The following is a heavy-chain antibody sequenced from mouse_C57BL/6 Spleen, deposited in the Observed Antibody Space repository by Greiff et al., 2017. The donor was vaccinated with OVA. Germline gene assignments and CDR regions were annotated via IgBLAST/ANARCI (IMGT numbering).Heavy chain of an antibody. CDR1: GYTFTDYY. V-gene: IGHV1-19*01. CDR3: AREGGRRVNYFDY. CDR2: INPYNGGT. J-gene: IGHJ2*01. D-gene: IGHD2-13*01. Sequence: VQLQQSGPVLVKPGASVKMSCKASGYTFTDYYMNWVKQSHGKSFEWIGVINPYNGGTSYNQKFKGKATLTVDKSSSTAYMELNSLTSEDSAVYYCAREGGRRVNYFDYWGQGTTLTVSS.